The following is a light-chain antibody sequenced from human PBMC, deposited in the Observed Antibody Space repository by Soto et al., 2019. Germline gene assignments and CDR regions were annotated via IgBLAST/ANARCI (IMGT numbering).Light chain of an antibody. V-gene: IGKV4-1*01. Sequence: DIVMTQSPDPLAVSLGERATINCKSSQSVLYSSNNKNYLAWYQQKPGQPPKLLIYWASTRESGVPDRISGSGSGTDFTLTISSLQAEDVAVYYCQQYYSNPQTFGQGTKLEIK. J-gene: IGKJ2*01. CDR3: QQYYSNPQT. CDR2: WAS. CDR1: QSVLYSSNNKNY.